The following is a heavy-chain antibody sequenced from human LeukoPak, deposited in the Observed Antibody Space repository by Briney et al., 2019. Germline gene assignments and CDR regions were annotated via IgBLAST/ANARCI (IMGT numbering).Heavy chain of an antibody. V-gene: IGHV3-21*01. Sequence: PGGSLRLSCAASGFTFSSYAMSWVRQAPGKGLEWVSSISSSSSYIYYADSVKGRFTISRDNAKNSLYLQMNSLRAEDTAVYYCARGRPMGFGTRTDYWGQGTLVTVSS. CDR3: ARGRPMGFGTRTDY. J-gene: IGHJ4*02. CDR1: GFTFSSYA. CDR2: ISSSSSYI. D-gene: IGHD3-10*01.